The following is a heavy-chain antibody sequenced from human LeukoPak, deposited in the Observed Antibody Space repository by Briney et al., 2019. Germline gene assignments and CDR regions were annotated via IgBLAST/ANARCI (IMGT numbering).Heavy chain of an antibody. CDR3: AKDLKGYDEFSQD. CDR1: GFTFSSYA. Sequence: HPGGSLRLSCAASGFTFSSYAMSWVRQAPGKGLEWVSAISGSGGSTYYADSVKGRFTISRDNSKNTLYLQMNSLRAEDTAVYYCAKDLKGYDEFSQDWGQGTLVTVSS. J-gene: IGHJ4*02. V-gene: IGHV3-23*01. D-gene: IGHD5-12*01. CDR2: ISGSGGST.